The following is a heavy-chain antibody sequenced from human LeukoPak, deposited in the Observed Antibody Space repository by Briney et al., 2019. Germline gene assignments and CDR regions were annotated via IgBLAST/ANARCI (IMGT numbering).Heavy chain of an antibody. CDR1: GGSISSSYW. J-gene: IGHJ3*02. CDR3: AGAYCGGDCYSGRTFDI. CDR2: VYHSGST. V-gene: IGHV4-4*02. D-gene: IGHD2-21*02. Sequence: PSGTLSLTCAVSGGSISSSYWWSWVRQPPGKGLEWIGEVYHSGSTNYSPSLQSRVTLSVDKSKNQFSLRLSSVTAADTAVYYCAGAYCGGDCYSGRTFDIWGQGTMVTVSS.